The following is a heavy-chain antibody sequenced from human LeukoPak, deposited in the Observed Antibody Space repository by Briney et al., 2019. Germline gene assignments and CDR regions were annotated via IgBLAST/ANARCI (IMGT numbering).Heavy chain of an antibody. D-gene: IGHD3-10*01. CDR1: GYSISSGYY. CDR2: IYHSGST. J-gene: IGHJ6*03. Sequence: KTSETLSLTCTVSGYSISSGYYWGWIRQPPGKGLEWIGSIYHSGSTYYNPSLKSRVTISVDTSKNQFSLKLSSVTAADTAVYYCARGRDYYGSGGFYYMDVWGKGTTVTISS. CDR3: ARGRDYYGSGGFYYMDV. V-gene: IGHV4-38-2*02.